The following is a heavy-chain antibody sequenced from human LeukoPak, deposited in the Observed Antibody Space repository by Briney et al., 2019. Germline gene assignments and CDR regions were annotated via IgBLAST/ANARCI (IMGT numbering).Heavy chain of an antibody. Sequence: SVKVSCKASGGSLNTHAINWVRQAPGQGLEWVGGIIPIFGTASYAEAFQGRVTITTDESTSTAHMDLSSLASDDTAIYYCASQLGNWNYGGAFDCWGQGTLVTVSS. CDR3: ASQLGNWNYGGAFDC. D-gene: IGHD1-7*01. V-gene: IGHV1-69*05. J-gene: IGHJ4*02. CDR1: GGSLNTHA. CDR2: IIPIFGTA.